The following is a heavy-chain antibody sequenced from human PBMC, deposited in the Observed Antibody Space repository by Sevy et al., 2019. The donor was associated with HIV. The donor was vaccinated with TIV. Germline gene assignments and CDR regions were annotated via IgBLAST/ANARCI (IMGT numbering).Heavy chain of an antibody. V-gene: IGHV3-53*01. D-gene: IGHD3-22*01. J-gene: IGHJ6*02. Sequence: GGSLRLSCAASGFNVSSNYMNWVRQAPGKGLEWVSVIYSGANTDYADSVKGRFTISRDTTKNTMYLKMNSLRAEDTAVYYCARDTITYYYDSSGYYTSGYGMDVWGQGTTVTVSS. CDR1: GFNVSSNY. CDR2: IYSGANT. CDR3: ARDTITYYYDSSGYYTSGYGMDV.